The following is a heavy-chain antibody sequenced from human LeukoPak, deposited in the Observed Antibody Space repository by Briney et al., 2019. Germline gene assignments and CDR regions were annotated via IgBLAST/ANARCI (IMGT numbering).Heavy chain of an antibody. CDR2: IKQDGSEK. CDR3: ARGHYGDYLAYYYGMDV. V-gene: IGHV3-7*01. CDR1: GFTFSNYW. J-gene: IGHJ6*02. D-gene: IGHD4-17*01. Sequence: PGGSLRLSCTASGFTFSNYWMTWVRQAPGKGLEWVASIKQDGSEKQYVGSVRGRFTISRDNAKNSLYLQMNSLRAEDTAVYYCARGHYGDYLAYYYGMDVWGQGTTVTVSS.